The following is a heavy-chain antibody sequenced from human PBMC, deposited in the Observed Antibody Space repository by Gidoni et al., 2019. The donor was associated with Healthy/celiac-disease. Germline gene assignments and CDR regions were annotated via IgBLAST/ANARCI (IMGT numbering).Heavy chain of an antibody. J-gene: IGHJ3*02. CDR3: ARHSGGGDSPDAFDI. CDR2: IYYSGST. Sequence: LHLQESGPGLVQPSATPSPTCTVPGRSISSSSYYWGWNRQPPGKGLEWIGSIYYSGSTYYNPSLKSRVTISVDTSKNQFSLKLSSVTAADTAVYYCARHSGGGDSPDAFDIWGQGTMVTVSS. V-gene: IGHV4-39*01. CDR1: GRSISSSSYY. D-gene: IGHD2-21*02.